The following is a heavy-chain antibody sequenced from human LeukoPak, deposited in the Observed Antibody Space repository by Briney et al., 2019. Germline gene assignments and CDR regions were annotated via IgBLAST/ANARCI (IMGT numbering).Heavy chain of an antibody. D-gene: IGHD5-24*01. CDR2: INSDGGDT. CDR1: GFTFSTYW. J-gene: IGHJ4*02. Sequence: PGGSLRLSCAASGFTFSTYWMHWVRQAPGKGLVWVSRINSDGGDTNYADSVKGRFTISRDNAKNTLYLQMNSLRAEDTAVYYCARARELATVGVDYWGQGTLVTVSS. V-gene: IGHV3-74*01. CDR3: ARARELATVGVDY.